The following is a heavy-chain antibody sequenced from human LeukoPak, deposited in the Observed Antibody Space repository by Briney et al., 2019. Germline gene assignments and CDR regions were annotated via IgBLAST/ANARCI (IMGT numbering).Heavy chain of an antibody. CDR1: GFTFSSYA. Sequence: GGSLRLSCAASGFTFSSYAMHWVRQAPGKGLEWVAVISYDGSNKYYADSVKGRFTISRDNSKNTLYLQMNSLRAEDTAVYYCARERSGFDYWGQGTPVTVSS. V-gene: IGHV3-30*04. CDR3: ARERSGFDY. CDR2: ISYDGSNK. D-gene: IGHD2-15*01. J-gene: IGHJ4*02.